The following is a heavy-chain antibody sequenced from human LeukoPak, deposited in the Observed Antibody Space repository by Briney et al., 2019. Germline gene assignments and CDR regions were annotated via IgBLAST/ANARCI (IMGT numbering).Heavy chain of an antibody. J-gene: IGHJ4*02. CDR2: ISSSGSTI. V-gene: IGHV3-48*03. CDR3: AREALRIWNY. D-gene: IGHD3-3*01. CDR1: GFTFSSYE. Sequence: GGSLRLSCAASGFTFSSYEMNWVRQAPGKGLEWVSYISSSGSTIYYADSVKGRFTISRDNAKNSLYLQMNSLRAKDTAVYYCAREALRIWNYWGQGTLVTVSS.